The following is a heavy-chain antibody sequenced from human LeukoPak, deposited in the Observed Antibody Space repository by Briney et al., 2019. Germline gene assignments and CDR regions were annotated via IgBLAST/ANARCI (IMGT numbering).Heavy chain of an antibody. J-gene: IGHJ4*01. CDR2: ISYDGSYK. Sequence: GGSLRLSCAASGFPFSTYTMHWVRQAPGKGLEWVSLISYDGSYKSYADSMKGRFTISRDNSKNTLYLQMNSLRAEDTAVFYCPKDPRAPSIYWGLEPWSPSPQ. D-gene: IGHD2-15*01. V-gene: IGHV3-30*04. CDR1: GFPFSTYT. CDR3: PKDPRAPSIY.